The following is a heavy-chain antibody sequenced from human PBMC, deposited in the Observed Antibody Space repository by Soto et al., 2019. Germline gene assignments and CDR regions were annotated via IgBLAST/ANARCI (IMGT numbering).Heavy chain of an antibody. D-gene: IGHD3-3*01. V-gene: IGHV3-30-3*01. CDR3: ARGDSFGPDY. Sequence: ESGGGVVQPERSLRLSCAASGFTFNIYSMHWVRQAPGKGLEWVAVISYDGSNKNYADSVKGRFTISRDNSENTMSLQMNSLRAEDSAVYYCARGDSFGPDYWGQGTLVTVSS. J-gene: IGHJ4*02. CDR2: ISYDGSNK. CDR1: GFTFNIYS.